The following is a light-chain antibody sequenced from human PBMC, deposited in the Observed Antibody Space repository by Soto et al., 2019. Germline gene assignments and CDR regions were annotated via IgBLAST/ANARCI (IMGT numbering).Light chain of an antibody. CDR3: QQYGSSPTT. CDR1: QTVSTTY. V-gene: IGKV3-20*01. J-gene: IGKJ1*01. CDR2: GAS. Sequence: DIVLTQSPGTLSLSPGERATLSCRASQTVSTTYLAWYQQKPGQAPRLLIFGASSRATGIPDRFIGSGSGTDFTLTISRLEPEDFAVYYCQQYGSSPTTFGPGPKV.